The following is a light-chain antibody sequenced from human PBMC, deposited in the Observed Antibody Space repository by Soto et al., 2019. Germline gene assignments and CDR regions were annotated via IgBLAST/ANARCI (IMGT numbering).Light chain of an antibody. Sequence: DVQMTHSPSTLSASVGDRVTITCRASQSISSWLAWYQQKQGKAPKXLIYAASSLESGVPSRFSGIGSGTDLTITISSLKPEDCVSYYGQQSYGTPRTFGQGTKVDNK. CDR3: QQSYGTPRT. CDR1: QSISSW. J-gene: IGKJ1*01. V-gene: IGKV1-39*01. CDR2: AAS.